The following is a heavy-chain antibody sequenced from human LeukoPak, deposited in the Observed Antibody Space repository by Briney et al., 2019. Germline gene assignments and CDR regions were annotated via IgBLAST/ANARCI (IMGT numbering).Heavy chain of an antibody. J-gene: IGHJ4*02. D-gene: IGHD3-22*01. Sequence: GGSLRLSCAASGFTFSDYAMTWVRQAPGKGLEWVSAISGSGGSTYYADSVKGRFTISRDNSKNTLYLQMNSLRAEDTAVYYCAKWGYYDSSGYPTLFDYWGQGTLVTVSS. V-gene: IGHV3-23*01. CDR3: AKWGYYDSSGYPTLFDY. CDR2: ISGSGGST. CDR1: GFTFSDYA.